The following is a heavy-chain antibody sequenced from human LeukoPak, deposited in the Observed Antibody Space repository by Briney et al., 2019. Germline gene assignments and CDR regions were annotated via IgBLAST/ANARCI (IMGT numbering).Heavy chain of an antibody. CDR1: GFTVNNNY. CDR3: ARGSGYNYGFPDY. D-gene: IGHD5-18*01. Sequence: GGSLRLSCAASGFTVNNNYMSWVRQAPGKGLEWVSIIYSGDITYYADSVKGRFTISRDNSKNTLYLQMNSLRAEDTAVYYCARGSGYNYGFPDYWGQGTLVTVSS. CDR2: IYSGDIT. J-gene: IGHJ4*02. V-gene: IGHV3-53*01.